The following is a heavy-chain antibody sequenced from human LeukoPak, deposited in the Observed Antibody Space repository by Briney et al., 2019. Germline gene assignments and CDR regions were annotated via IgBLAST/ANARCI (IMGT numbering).Heavy chain of an antibody. D-gene: IGHD6-19*01. CDR2: LYTGGST. J-gene: IGHJ4*02. CDR1: GFTVSSNY. CDR3: VRGTYGSGSYFDY. Sequence: PGGSLRPSCAVSGFTVSSNYMTWVRQAPGKGLEWVSILYTGGSTYYAKSVKDRFSISRDISKNTLYLQMSSLRAEDTALYYCVRGTYGSGSYFDYWGQGTLVTVSS. V-gene: IGHV3-66*01.